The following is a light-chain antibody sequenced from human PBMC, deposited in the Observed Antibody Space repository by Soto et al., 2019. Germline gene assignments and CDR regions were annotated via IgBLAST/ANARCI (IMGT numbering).Light chain of an antibody. J-gene: IGKJ3*01. CDR2: DIS. Sequence: IVLTQSPGTQSLSPGERATLSCRASESVTNFIAWYQQKAGQAPRLLIYDISNRATGIPARFTGSGSGTDFTLTISSLEPEDFAVYYCQQRGNWITFGPGTRVDIK. V-gene: IGKV3-11*01. CDR3: QQRGNWIT. CDR1: ESVTNF.